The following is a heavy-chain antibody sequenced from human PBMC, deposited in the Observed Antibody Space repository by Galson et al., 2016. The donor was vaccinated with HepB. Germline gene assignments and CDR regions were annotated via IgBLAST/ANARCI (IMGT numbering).Heavy chain of an antibody. CDR1: GFTVSNNY. D-gene: IGHD1-7*01. V-gene: IGHV3-53*01. CDR2: VYSVGST. J-gene: IGHJ4*02. CDR3: ARDEISGTTGDY. Sequence: SLRLSCAVSGFTVSNNYMSWVRQAPGKGLEWVSLVYSVGSTYYADSGKGRFTISRDNSKNTLYLQMNSLRAEDTAVYYCARDEISGTTGDYWGQGTLVTVSS.